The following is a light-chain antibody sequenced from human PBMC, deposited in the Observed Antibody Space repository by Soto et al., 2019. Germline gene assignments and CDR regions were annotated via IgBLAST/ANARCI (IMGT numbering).Light chain of an antibody. Sequence: DIQMTQSPSSLSAFVGDRVTITCRASQGISNYLAWYQQRPGKVPKLLIYAASTLQSGVPSRFSGSGSGTHFTLTISSLQPEDIATYYYQNYNSATVWFGQGTKVEIK. CDR3: QNYNSATVW. CDR2: AAS. J-gene: IGKJ1*01. CDR1: QGISNY. V-gene: IGKV1-27*01.